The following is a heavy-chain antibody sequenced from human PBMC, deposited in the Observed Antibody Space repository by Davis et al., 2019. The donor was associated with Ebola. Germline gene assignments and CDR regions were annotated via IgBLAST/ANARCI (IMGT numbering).Heavy chain of an antibody. CDR2: IKQDGSEK. CDR3: ASRMTTALS. Sequence: PGGSLRLSCVASGFTFNRYWMTWVRQAPGKGLEWVANIKQDGSEKYYVDSVKGRFTISRDNAKNSLYLQMNSLRVEDTAVYYCASRMTTALSWGQGTTVTVSS. J-gene: IGHJ6*02. CDR1: GFTFNRYW. V-gene: IGHV3-7*03. D-gene: IGHD4-11*01.